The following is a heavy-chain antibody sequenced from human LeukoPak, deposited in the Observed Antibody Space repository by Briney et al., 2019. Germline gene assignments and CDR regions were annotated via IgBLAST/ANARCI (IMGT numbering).Heavy chain of an antibody. J-gene: IGHJ2*01. D-gene: IGHD6-19*01. Sequence: GGSLRLSCAASGFTFSSYGMHWVRQAPGKGLERVAVISYDGSNKYYADSVKGRFTISRDNSKNTLYLQMNSLRAEDTAVYYCAKGTAYSSGWLNWYFDLWGRGTLVTVSS. CDR2: ISYDGSNK. V-gene: IGHV3-30*18. CDR1: GFTFSSYG. CDR3: AKGTAYSSGWLNWYFDL.